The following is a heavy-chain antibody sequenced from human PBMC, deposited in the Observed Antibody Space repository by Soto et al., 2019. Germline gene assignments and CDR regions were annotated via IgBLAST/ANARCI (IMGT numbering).Heavy chain of an antibody. Sequence: GGSLRLSCAASGFTFSSYAMSWVRQAPGKGLEWVSAISGSGGSTYYADSVKGRFTISRDNSKNTLYLQMNSLRAEDTAVYYCAKTPQKGPYYDFWSAHWGQGTLVTVSS. J-gene: IGHJ4*02. CDR3: AKTPQKGPYYDFWSAH. CDR2: ISGSGGST. D-gene: IGHD3-3*01. CDR1: GFTFSSYA. V-gene: IGHV3-23*01.